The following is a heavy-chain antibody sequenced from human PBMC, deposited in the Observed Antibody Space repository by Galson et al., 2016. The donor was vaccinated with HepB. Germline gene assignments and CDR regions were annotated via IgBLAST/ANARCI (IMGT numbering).Heavy chain of an antibody. CDR1: GASISSGSHY. CDR2: ISYSGNA. J-gene: IGHJ3*02. CDR3: ARDQRIGECYDI. V-gene: IGHV4-31*03. Sequence: TLSLTCSVSGASISSGSHYWTWIRQHPGKGLEWIGCISYSGNAYYNPSLKSRLTISLDTSKNQFSLKLTSVTAADTAVYYCARDQRIGECYDIWGQGTMVTVSS. D-gene: IGHD3-10*01.